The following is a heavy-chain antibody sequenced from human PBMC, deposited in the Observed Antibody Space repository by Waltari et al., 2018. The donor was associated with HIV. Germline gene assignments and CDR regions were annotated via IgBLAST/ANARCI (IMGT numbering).Heavy chain of an antibody. CDR1: GFTFTSYA. CDR2: ISCSGDST. J-gene: IGHJ5*02. V-gene: IGHV3-23*01. Sequence: EVQLLESGGGLVQPGGSLRLSCAASGFTFTSYAMSWVRQAPGKGLEWVSGISCSGDSTYYADSVKGRVTISRDNSKNTLYLQMNSLRAEDTAVYYCTKMMDATRDAWGQGTLVTVSS. D-gene: IGHD2-2*01. CDR3: TKMMDATRDA.